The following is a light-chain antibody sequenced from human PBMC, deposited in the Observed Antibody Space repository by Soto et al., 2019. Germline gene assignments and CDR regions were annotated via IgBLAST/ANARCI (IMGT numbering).Light chain of an antibody. Sequence: EVLMVQSPASLSLSPGERATLSCRASQSVGNNLAWYQQKPGRAPRLLIYGVSTRATGVPVRFSGSGSGTDFTLIISSLQSEDFAVYFCQQYDDRPLTFGGGTTVEI. V-gene: IGKV3D-15*01. J-gene: IGKJ4*01. CDR3: QQYDDRPLT. CDR1: QSVGNN. CDR2: GVS.